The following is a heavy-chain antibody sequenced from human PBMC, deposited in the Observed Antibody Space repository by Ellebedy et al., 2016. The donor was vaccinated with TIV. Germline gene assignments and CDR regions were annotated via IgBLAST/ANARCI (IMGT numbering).Heavy chain of an antibody. Sequence: GESLKISCEASGFTFSNYWMTWVRQAPGKGLEWVAFISYDGNDKYYADSVKDRFTISRDNSENTVHVEMNSLRAEDTAVYYCAKEAYDIMTGSQMYGMDVWGQGTTVTVSS. CDR3: AKEAYDIMTGSQMYGMDV. V-gene: IGHV3-30*18. J-gene: IGHJ6*02. CDR2: ISYDGNDK. D-gene: IGHD3-9*01. CDR1: GFTFSNYW.